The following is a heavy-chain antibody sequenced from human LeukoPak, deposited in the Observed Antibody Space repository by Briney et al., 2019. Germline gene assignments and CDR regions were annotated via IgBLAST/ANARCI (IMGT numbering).Heavy chain of an antibody. CDR1: GLTFRNYW. CDR3: ARDRGYNGYYFDY. Sequence: GGSLRLSCTASGLTFRNYWMSWVRQVPGTGLEWVANIKQDGSDKYYVDSVKGRFTISRDNAKNSLFLQMYSLRAEDTAVYYCARDRGYNGYYFDYWGQGTLVTVSS. CDR2: IKQDGSDK. J-gene: IGHJ4*02. V-gene: IGHV3-7*05. D-gene: IGHD3-22*01.